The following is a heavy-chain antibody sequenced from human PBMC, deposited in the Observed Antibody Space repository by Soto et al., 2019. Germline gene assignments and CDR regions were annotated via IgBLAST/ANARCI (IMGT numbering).Heavy chain of an antibody. V-gene: IGHV4-61*01. J-gene: IGHJ4*02. CDR3: ASLMSGYSGYDYGLYSY. CDR1: GGSVSSGSYY. D-gene: IGHD5-12*01. CDR2: IYYSGST. Sequence: PSETLSLTCTVSGGSVSSGSYYWSWIRQPPGKGLEWIGYIYYSGSTNYNPSLKSRVTISVDTSKNQFSLKLSSVTAADTAVYYCASLMSGYSGYDYGLYSYWGQGTLVTVSS.